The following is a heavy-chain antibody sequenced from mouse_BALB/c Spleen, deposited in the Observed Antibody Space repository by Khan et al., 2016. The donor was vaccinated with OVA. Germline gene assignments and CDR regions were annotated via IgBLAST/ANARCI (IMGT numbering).Heavy chain of an antibody. CDR2: IWGGGGT. CDR3: ARAYYRYDGYYAMDY. CDR1: GFSLSRYN. Sequence: QVQLQQSGPGLVAPSQSLSITCTVSGFSLSRYNIHWVRQPPGKGLEWLGMIWGGGGTDYNSTIKSRLSISKDNSKSQVFLKMNSLQTDDTAMYXCARAYYRYDGYYAMDYWGQGTSVTVSS. J-gene: IGHJ4*01. D-gene: IGHD2-14*01. V-gene: IGHV2-6-4*01.